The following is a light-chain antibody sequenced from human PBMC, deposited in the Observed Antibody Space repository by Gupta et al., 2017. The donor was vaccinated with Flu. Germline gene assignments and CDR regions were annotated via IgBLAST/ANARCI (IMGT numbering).Light chain of an antibody. J-gene: IGLJ3*02. Sequence: SSELTQDPAVSVALGQTVRHTCQGDSLRSYDASWYQQTPGQAPVLVIYGENKRPSGIPDRFSGSRSGNTASLTITGAQAEDEADYYCNSRDSSGNHLWVFGGGTKLTVL. CDR2: GEN. CDR3: NSRDSSGNHLWV. V-gene: IGLV3-19*01. CDR1: SLRSYD.